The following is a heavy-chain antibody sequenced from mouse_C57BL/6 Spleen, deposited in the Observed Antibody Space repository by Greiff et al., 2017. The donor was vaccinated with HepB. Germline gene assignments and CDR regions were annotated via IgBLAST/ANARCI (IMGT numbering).Heavy chain of an antibody. Sequence: EVKVVESGGGLVQPKGSLKLSCAASGFTFNTYAMHWVRQAPGKGLEWVARIRSKSSNYATYYADSVKDRFTISRDDSQSMLYLQMNNLKTEDTAMYYCVREGGVTRPYYFDYWGQGTTLTVSS. CDR2: IRSKSSNYAT. CDR3: VREGGVTRPYYFDY. J-gene: IGHJ2*01. D-gene: IGHD2-5*01. CDR1: GFTFNTYA. V-gene: IGHV10-3*01.